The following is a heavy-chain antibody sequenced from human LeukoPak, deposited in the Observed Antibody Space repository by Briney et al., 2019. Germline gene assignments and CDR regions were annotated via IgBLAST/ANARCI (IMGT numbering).Heavy chain of an antibody. V-gene: IGHV3-7*01. D-gene: IGHD3-3*01. Sequence: GGSLRLSCAASGFTFSSYAMSWVRQAPGKGLEWVANIKQDGSEKYYVDSVKGRFTISRDNAKNSLYLQMNSLRAEDTAVYYCARETSGYDLDVWGKGTTVTVSS. CDR1: GFTFSSYA. J-gene: IGHJ6*04. CDR3: ARETSGYDLDV. CDR2: IKQDGSEK.